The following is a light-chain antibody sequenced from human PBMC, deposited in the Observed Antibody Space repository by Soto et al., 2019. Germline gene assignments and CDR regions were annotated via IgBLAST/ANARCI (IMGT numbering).Light chain of an antibody. CDR3: QSYDSSLSGSV. CDR1: SSNIGAGYD. Sequence: QSVLTQPPSVSGAPGQRVTISCTGSSSNIGAGYDVHWYQQLPRTAPKLLIYGNSNRPSGVPDRFSGSKSGTSASLAITGLQAEDEADYYCQSYDSSLSGSVFGGGIKVTVL. V-gene: IGLV1-40*01. J-gene: IGLJ2*01. CDR2: GNS.